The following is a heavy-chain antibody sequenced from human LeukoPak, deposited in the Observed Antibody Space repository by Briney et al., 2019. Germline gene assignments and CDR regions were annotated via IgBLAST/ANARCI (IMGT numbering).Heavy chain of an antibody. CDR2: INPNSGGT. V-gene: IGHV1-2*02. CDR1: GYTFTGYY. Sequence: EASVKVSCKASGYTFTGYYMHWVRQAPGQGLEWMGWINPNSGGTNYAQKFQGRVTMTRDTSISTAYMELSRLRSDDTAVYYCARYYDSSGYPFDYWGQGTLVTVSS. J-gene: IGHJ4*02. D-gene: IGHD3-22*01. CDR3: ARYYDSSGYPFDY.